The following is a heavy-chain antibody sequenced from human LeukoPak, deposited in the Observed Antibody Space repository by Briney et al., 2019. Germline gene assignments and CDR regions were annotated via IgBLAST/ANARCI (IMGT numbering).Heavy chain of an antibody. CDR2: TYYRSKWYN. CDR3: ARGYCSGGSCYSGILNWFDP. J-gene: IGHJ5*02. Sequence: SQTLSLTCAISGDSVSSNSAAWHWIRQSPSRGLEWLGRTYYRSKWYNDYAVSVKSRITINPDTSKNQFSLQLNSVTPEDTAVYYCARGYCSGGSCYSGILNWFDPWGQGTLVTVSS. V-gene: IGHV6-1*01. D-gene: IGHD2-15*01. CDR1: GDSVSSNSAA.